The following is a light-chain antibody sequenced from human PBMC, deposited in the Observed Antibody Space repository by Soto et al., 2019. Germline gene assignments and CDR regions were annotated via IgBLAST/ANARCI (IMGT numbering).Light chain of an antibody. J-gene: IGKJ5*01. V-gene: IGKV3-20*01. Sequence: EMGLTQSPGTLSLSPGERGTLSCRASQSIVGNYLAWYQQKPGQAPRLLIYGASSRAAGITDRFTGSGTGTDFTLTITRLEPEDFAVYYCQKYGGSFITFGQGTRLE. CDR1: QSIVGNY. CDR2: GAS. CDR3: QKYGGSFIT.